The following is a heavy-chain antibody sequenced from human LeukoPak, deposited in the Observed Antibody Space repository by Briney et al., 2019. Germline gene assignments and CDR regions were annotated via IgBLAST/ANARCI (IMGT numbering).Heavy chain of an antibody. J-gene: IGHJ4*02. D-gene: IGHD2-21*02. V-gene: IGHV1-18*01. CDR2: ISTYNGNT. CDR3: AKECGGDCHNTFDS. CDR1: GYTFTNYA. Sequence: ASVKVSCKASGYTFTNYAISWVRQAPRQGLEWMGWISTYNGNTNYAQNLQGRVTMTTDTSTNTAYMELGSLRSDDTAVYYCAKECGGDCHNTFDSWGQGTLVTVSS.